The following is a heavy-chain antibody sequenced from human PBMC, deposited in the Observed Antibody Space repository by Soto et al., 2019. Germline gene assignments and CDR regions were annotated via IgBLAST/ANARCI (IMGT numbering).Heavy chain of an antibody. D-gene: IGHD2-2*01. CDR3: ARPRVYCISTSCYSFDY. V-gene: IGHV1-69*13. CDR1: GYTFTKSG. CDR2: IITIFGTA. Sequence: SVKVSFKASGYTFTKSGISWVRQAPGQGLEWIGGIITIFGTANYAQKFQGRVTITEDESTSTAYMELSSLRSEDTAVYYCARPRVYCISTSCYSFDYWGQGTLVTVSS. J-gene: IGHJ4*02.